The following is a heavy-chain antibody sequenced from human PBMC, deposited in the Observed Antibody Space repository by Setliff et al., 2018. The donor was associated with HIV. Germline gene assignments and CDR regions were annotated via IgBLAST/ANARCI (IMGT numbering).Heavy chain of an antibody. D-gene: IGHD2-15*01. V-gene: IGHV4-38-2*01. J-gene: IGHJ4*02. Sequence: SETLSLTCSVSGYSISSGFYWGWIRQLPGGGLEWIGSFHQNGIPYYSPSLKSRVSISVDVSKNQFSLRLSSVTAADTAVYYCGLAMGGHCSDGRCYCFDLWGQGAQVTAPQ. CDR2: FHQNGIP. CDR3: GLAMGGHCSDGRCYCFDL. CDR1: GYSISSGFY.